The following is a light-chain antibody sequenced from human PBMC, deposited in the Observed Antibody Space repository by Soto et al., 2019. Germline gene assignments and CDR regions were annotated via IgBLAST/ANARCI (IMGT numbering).Light chain of an antibody. CDR3: QKYDRWPVT. V-gene: IGKV3-15*01. CDR1: QSIGSN. J-gene: IGKJ4*01. CDR2: GAS. Sequence: EIVLTQSPDTLSVSPGESATLSCRASQSIGSNLAWYQQKPGQSPRLLIYGASSRATGVPVRFSGSGSGVGFTITIGGLQSEDFEVYHCQKYDRWPVTFGGGTKV.